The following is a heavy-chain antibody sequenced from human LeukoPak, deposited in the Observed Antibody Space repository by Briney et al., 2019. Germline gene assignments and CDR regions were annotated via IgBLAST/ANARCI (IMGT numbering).Heavy chain of an antibody. Sequence: SETLSLTCAVYGGSFSGYYWRWIRRPPGKGREWIVEINHSGSTNYNPSLNSRVTISVDTSKNQFSLKLSSVTAADTAVYYCARRPLWCGENRGINWFDPWGQGTLVTVSS. D-gene: IGHD3-10*01. V-gene: IGHV4-34*01. J-gene: IGHJ5*02. CDR1: GGSFSGYY. CDR2: INHSGST. CDR3: ARRPLWCGENRGINWFDP.